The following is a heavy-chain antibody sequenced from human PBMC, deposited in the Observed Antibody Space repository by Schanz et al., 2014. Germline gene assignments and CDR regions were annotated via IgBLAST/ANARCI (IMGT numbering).Heavy chain of an antibody. CDR2: ISSSSSTI. CDR1: GFSFSRYS. V-gene: IGHV3-48*01. CDR3: VSVYDSSGYVSFNY. Sequence: DVQLVESGGGLVQPGKSLRLSCAASGFSFSRYSMNWVRQAPGKGLEWISYISSSSSTIYHADSVKGRFTISRDNAKNSLYLQMNSLRAEDTAVYYCVSVYDSSGYVSFNYWGQGTLVTVSS. J-gene: IGHJ4*02. D-gene: IGHD3-22*01.